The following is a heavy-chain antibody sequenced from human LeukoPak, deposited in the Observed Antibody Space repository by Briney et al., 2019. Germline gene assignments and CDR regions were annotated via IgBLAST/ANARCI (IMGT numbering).Heavy chain of an antibody. Sequence: GGSLRLSCAASGFTVSSNYMSWVRQAPGKGLEWVSIIYSGGSTYYPDSVEGRFTISRDNSKKTLYLQMNSLRAEDTAMYYCARTHTIFGVVTYFDYWGQGTLVTVSS. CDR1: GFTVSSNY. CDR2: IYSGGST. V-gene: IGHV3-66*02. CDR3: ARTHTIFGVVTYFDY. J-gene: IGHJ4*02. D-gene: IGHD3-3*01.